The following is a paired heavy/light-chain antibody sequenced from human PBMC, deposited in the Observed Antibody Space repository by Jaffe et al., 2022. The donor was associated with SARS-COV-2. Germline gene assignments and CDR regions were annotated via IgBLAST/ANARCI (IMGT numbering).Light chain of an antibody. J-gene: IGLJ3*02. Sequence: QSALTQPASVSGSPGQSITISCTGTASDVGGYHYVSWYQQHPGKAPKLMLYDVANRPSGVSNRFSGSKSGNTASLTISGLQAEDEADYYCSSFTISSTWVFGGGTKLTVL. V-gene: IGLV2-14*03. CDR3: SSFTISSTWV. CDR1: ASDVGGYHY. CDR2: DVA.
Heavy chain of an antibody. Sequence: EVQLVESGGGLVQPGGSLRLSCAASGFAFSSHWMHWVRQGPGKGLVWVSRINSDGSSTSYADSVKGRFTISRDNAKNTLYLQMNSLRAEDTAVYYCGRASPAGRFGEPYMDVWGKGTTVTVSS. J-gene: IGHJ6*03. V-gene: IGHV3-74*01. CDR1: GFAFSSHW. CDR2: INSDGSST. CDR3: GRASPAGRFGEPYMDV. D-gene: IGHD3-10*01.